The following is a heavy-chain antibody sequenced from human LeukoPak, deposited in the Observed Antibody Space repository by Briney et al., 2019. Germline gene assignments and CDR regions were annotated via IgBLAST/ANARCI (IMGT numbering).Heavy chain of an antibody. D-gene: IGHD6-6*01. CDR2: INHSGST. V-gene: IGHV4-34*01. CDR3: ARVSDSSWSDY. Sequence: PSETLSLTCAVYGGSFSGYYWSWIRQPPGKGLEWIGEINHSGSTNYNPSLKSRVTISVDTSKNQFSLKLSSVTAADTAVYYCARVSDSSWSDYWGQGTLVTVPS. J-gene: IGHJ4*02. CDR1: GGSFSGYY.